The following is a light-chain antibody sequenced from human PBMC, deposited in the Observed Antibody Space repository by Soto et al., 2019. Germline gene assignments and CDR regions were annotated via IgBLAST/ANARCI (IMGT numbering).Light chain of an antibody. J-gene: IGKJ4*01. CDR3: QKYNSAPLT. CDR2: AAS. Sequence: DIQMTQSPSSLSASVGDRVTITFRASQGISNHLAWYQQKPGKVPKLLIYAASTLQSGVPSRFSGSGSGTDFTLTVSSMQPEDVATYYCQKYNSAPLTFGGGTKVDIK. CDR1: QGISNH. V-gene: IGKV1-27*01.